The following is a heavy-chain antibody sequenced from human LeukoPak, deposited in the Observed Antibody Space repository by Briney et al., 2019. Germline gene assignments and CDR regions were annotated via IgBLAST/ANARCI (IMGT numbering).Heavy chain of an antibody. V-gene: IGHV3-21*01. CDR3: ARDGRPDTSGCSTLDY. Sequence: GGSLRLSCAASGFTFSSYNMNWVRQAPGKGLEWVSSISSSSAYIYDAGSVKGRFTISRDNAKNSLYLQMNSLRAEDTAVYYCARDGRPDTSGCSTLDYWGQGTLVTVSS. CDR1: GFTFSSYN. D-gene: IGHD3-22*01. CDR2: ISSSSAYI. J-gene: IGHJ4*02.